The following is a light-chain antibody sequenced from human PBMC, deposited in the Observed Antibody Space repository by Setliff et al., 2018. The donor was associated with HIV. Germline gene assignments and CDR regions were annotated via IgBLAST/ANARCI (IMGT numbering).Light chain of an antibody. CDR2: DVI. J-gene: IGLJ1*01. V-gene: IGLV2-14*03. Sequence: QSALAQPASVSGSPGQSITISCTGISSDVGGYYSVSWYQQHPGKAPKLMIYDVINRPSGVSNRFSGSRSGNPASLTISGLQVEDEADYYCSSYTTSSTLYVFGPGTKGTVL. CDR3: SSYTTSSTLYV. CDR1: SSDVGGYYS.